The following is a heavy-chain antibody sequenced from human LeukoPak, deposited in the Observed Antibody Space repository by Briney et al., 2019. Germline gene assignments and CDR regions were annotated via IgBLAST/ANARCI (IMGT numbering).Heavy chain of an antibody. J-gene: IGHJ2*01. CDR2: VSTSSGYE. CDR1: GFFSRKHR. Sequence: GSLRLSCAASGFFSRKHRISCGSEAPGKRLWSASVSTSSGYEFYGAPVKGRFTVSRDNAENSLYLQMNSLSAEDTAVYYCARVPQLGGRYWYFDLWGRGTLVTVSS. V-gene: IGHV3-21*01. CDR3: ARVPQLGGRYWYFDL. D-gene: IGHD7-27*01.